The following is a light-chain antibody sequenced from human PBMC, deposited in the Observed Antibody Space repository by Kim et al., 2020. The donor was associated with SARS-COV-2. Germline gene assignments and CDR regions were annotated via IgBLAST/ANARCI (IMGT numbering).Light chain of an antibody. CDR3: QSRDTGGKHLER. V-gene: IGLV3-19*01. Sequence: LGQTERITCQRDTLRTDNASGYTHKTGRAPLFVIYGKNNRPPRIPDRYSGSRSGNTASLTITGAQAEDEAVYNCQSRDTGGKHLERLGGGTQWTVL. CDR1: TLRTDN. CDR2: GKN. J-gene: IGLJ2*01.